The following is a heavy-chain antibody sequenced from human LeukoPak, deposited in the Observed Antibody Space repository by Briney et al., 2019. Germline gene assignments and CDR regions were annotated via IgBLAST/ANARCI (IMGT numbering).Heavy chain of an antibody. CDR1: GFTFSTYA. V-gene: IGHV3-23*01. J-gene: IGHJ4*02. CDR3: AKIAGSSRYYPDY. Sequence: GGSLRLSCAASGFTFSTYAMSWVRQAPGKGLGWVSAICVSGDSTYYTDSVKGRFTISRDNSKDTLYLQMNSLRAEDTAVYYCAKIAGSSRYYPDYWGQCSLATVSS. CDR2: ICVSGDST. D-gene: IGHD3-22*01.